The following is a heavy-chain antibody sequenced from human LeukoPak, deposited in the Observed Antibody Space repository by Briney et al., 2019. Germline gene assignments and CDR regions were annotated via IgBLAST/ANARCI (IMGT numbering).Heavy chain of an antibody. CDR2: ISYDGSNK. Sequence: GRSLRLSCAASGFTFSSYAMHWVRQAPGKGLEWVAVISYDGSNKYYADSVKGRFTVSRDNSKNTLYLQMNSLRAEDTAVYYRARAMVEMATIPWVWGQGTLVTVSS. D-gene: IGHD5-24*01. J-gene: IGHJ4*02. CDR3: ARAMVEMATIPWV. V-gene: IGHV3-30-3*01. CDR1: GFTFSSYA.